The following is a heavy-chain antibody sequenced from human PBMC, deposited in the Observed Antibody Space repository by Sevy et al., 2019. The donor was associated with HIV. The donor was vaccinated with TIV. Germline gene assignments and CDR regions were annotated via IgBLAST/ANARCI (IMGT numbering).Heavy chain of an antibody. CDR3: ARDCSSTSCPTNYYYYYGMDV. CDR2: ISSSSSTI. D-gene: IGHD2-2*01. Sequence: GGSLRLSCAVSGFTFSRYWMSWVRQAPGKGLEWVSYISSSSSTIYYADSVKGRFTISRDNAKNSLYLQMNSLRAEDTAVYYCARDCSSTSCPTNYYYYYGMDVWGQGTTVTVSS. V-gene: IGHV3-48*01. J-gene: IGHJ6*02. CDR1: GFTFSRYW.